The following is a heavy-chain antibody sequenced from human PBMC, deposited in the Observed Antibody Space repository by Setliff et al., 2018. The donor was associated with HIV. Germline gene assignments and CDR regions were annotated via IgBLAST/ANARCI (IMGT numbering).Heavy chain of an antibody. V-gene: IGHV1-2*02. CDR1: GYTFTDYY. D-gene: IGHD3-3*01. Sequence: ASVKVSCKASGYTFTDYYIHWVRQAPGQGLEWMGWINPNSSDTNYAQKFLGRVTMTQDTSFTTAYLELSRLGSDDTAVYYCAADNYNCNSFDSWGQGSLVTVSS. CDR2: INPNSSDT. CDR3: AADNYNCNSFDS. J-gene: IGHJ4*02.